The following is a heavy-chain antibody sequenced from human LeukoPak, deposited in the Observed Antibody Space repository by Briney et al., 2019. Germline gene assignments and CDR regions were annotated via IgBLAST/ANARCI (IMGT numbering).Heavy chain of an antibody. CDR2: IKQSGRT. CDR1: GGSFSGYY. D-gene: IGHD3-22*01. V-gene: IGHV4-34*01. J-gene: IGHJ5*02. Sequence: SETLSLTCGVYGGSFSGYYWSWIRQPPGKGLEWIGEIKQSGRTNYNPSLKSRVTISVDTSKNQFALKLRSVTAADTAVYYCARGSLNYYDSSGYYSRPQNWFDPWGQGTLVTVSS. CDR3: ARGSLNYYDSSGYYSRPQNWFDP.